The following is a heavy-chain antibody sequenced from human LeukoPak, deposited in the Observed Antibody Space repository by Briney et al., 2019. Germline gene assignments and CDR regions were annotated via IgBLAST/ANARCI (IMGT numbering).Heavy chain of an antibody. CDR1: GFTFSSYA. CDR2: ISGSGGST. D-gene: IGHD3-9*01. Sequence: PGGSLRLSCAASGFTFSSYAMSWVRQAPGKGLEWVSAISGSGGSTYYADSVKGRFTISRDNSKNTLYLQMNSLRAEDTAVYYRAKTGSSITILYGMDVWGQGTTVTVSS. CDR3: AKTGSSITILYGMDV. J-gene: IGHJ6*02. V-gene: IGHV3-23*01.